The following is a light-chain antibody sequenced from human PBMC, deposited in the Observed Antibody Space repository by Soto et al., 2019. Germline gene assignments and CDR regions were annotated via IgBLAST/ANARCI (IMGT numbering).Light chain of an antibody. J-gene: IGKJ2*01. CDR3: QQYNSYCYT. CDR1: QSIGSY. Sequence: DIQMTQSPSTLSASVGNRVTITCRASQSIGSYLAWYQQKPGKAPKLLIYKASTLESEVPSRFSGSGSGTEFTLTISSLQPDDFATYYCQQYNSYCYTFGQGTKLEIK. V-gene: IGKV1-5*03. CDR2: KAS.